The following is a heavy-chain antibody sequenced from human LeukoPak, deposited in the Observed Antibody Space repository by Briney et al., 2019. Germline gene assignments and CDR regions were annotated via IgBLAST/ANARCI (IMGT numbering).Heavy chain of an antibody. D-gene: IGHD3-22*01. V-gene: IGHV4-34*01. J-gene: IGHJ5*02. CDR3: ASGDYYYDSSGYYSWFDP. CDR2: INHSGST. CDR1: GGSFSGYY. Sequence: PSETLSLTCAVYGGSFSGYYWSWIRQPPGKGLEWIREINHSGSTNYNPSLKSRVTISVDTSKNQFSLKLSSVTAADTAVYYCASGDYYYDSSGYYSWFDPWGQGTLVTVSS.